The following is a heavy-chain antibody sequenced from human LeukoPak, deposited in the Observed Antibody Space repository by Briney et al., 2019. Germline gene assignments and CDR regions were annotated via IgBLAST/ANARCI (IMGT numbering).Heavy chain of an antibody. V-gene: IGHV3-53*01. J-gene: IGHJ4*02. D-gene: IGHD3-22*01. Sequence: SGGSLRLSCAASGFTFSNYWMHWVRQAPGKGLEWVSVIYSGGSTYYADSVKGRFTISRDNSKNTLYLQMNSLRAEDTAVYYCARSRSGYYEDYWGQGTLVTVSS. CDR2: IYSGGST. CDR3: ARSRSGYYEDY. CDR1: GFTFSNYW.